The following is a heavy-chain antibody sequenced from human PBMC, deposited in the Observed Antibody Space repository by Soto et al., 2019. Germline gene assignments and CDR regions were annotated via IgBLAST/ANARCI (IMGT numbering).Heavy chain of an antibody. CDR1: GGSISSGGYY. D-gene: IGHD2-15*01. CDR3: ARVGRAATVDY. Sequence: SETLSLTCTVSGGSISSGGYYWSWIRQHPGKGLEWIGYIYYSGSTYYNPSLKSRVTISVDTSKNQFSLKLSSVTAADTAVYYCARVGRAATVDYWGQGTLVTVSS. V-gene: IGHV4-31*03. J-gene: IGHJ4*02. CDR2: IYYSGST.